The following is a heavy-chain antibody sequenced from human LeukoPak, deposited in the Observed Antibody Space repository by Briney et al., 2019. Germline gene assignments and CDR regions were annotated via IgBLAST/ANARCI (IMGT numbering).Heavy chain of an antibody. CDR1: GGSISSRSYY. CDR2: IYYSGST. Sequence: PSETLSLTCTVSGGSISSRSYYWGWIRQPPGKGLEWIGSIYYSGSTYYNPSLKSRVTISVGTSKNQFSLKLSSVTAADTAVYYCARLSFNQLDYDFWSGFFVGQYYYYGMDVWGQGTTVTVSS. D-gene: IGHD3-3*01. J-gene: IGHJ6*02. CDR3: ARLSFNQLDYDFWSGFFVGQYYYYGMDV. V-gene: IGHV4-39*01.